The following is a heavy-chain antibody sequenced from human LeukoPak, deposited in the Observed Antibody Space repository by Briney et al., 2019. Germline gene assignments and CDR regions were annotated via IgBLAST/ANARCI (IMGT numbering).Heavy chain of an antibody. D-gene: IGHD6-13*01. J-gene: IGHJ5*02. CDR3: ARMRGIEAAGKVWWFDP. Sequence: GASVKVSCKASGYTFTSYGISWVRQAPGQGLEWMGWISAYNGNTNYAQKLQGRVTMTTDTSTSTAYMELRSLRYDDAAVYYCARMRGIEAAGKVWWFDPWGQGTLVSVSS. CDR1: GYTFTSYG. CDR2: ISAYNGNT. V-gene: IGHV1-18*04.